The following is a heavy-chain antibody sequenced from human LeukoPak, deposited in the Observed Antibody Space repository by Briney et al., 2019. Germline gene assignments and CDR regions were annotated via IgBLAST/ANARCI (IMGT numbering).Heavy chain of an antibody. D-gene: IGHD1-26*01. J-gene: IGHJ4*02. Sequence: SETLSLTCTVSGGSIRSYYWSWIRQPPGKGLEWIGHISDSGGTNSNPSLKSRVTISVDTSKNQFSLKLSSVTAADTAVYYCARGRSGSYYRFDYWGQGTLVTVSS. CDR3: ARGRSGSYYRFDY. CDR2: ISDSGGT. CDR1: GGSIRSYY. V-gene: IGHV4-59*01.